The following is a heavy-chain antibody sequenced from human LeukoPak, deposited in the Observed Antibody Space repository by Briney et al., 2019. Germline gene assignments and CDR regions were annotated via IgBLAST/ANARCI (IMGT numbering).Heavy chain of an antibody. D-gene: IGHD3-10*01. CDR1: GFTFSSYW. CDR3: ARARREVLLWFGELGVDFDY. V-gene: IGHV3-74*01. CDR2: INSDGSST. Sequence: PGGSLRLSCAASGFTFSSYWMHWVRQAPGKGLVWVSRINSDGSSTSYADSVKGRFTISRDNAKNTLYLQMNSLRAEDTAVYYCARARREVLLWFGELGVDFDYWGQGTLVTVSS. J-gene: IGHJ4*02.